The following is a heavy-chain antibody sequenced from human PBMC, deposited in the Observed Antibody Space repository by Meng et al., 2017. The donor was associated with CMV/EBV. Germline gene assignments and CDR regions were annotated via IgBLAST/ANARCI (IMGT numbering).Heavy chain of an antibody. Sequence: ASVKVSCKASGYTFTGYYMHWVRQAPGQGLEWMGWINPNSGGTNYAQKFQGRVTMTRDTSISTAYMELRSLRSDDTAVYYCASGDIAAAGPEFDYWGQGTLVTVSS. CDR1: GYTFTGYY. D-gene: IGHD6-13*01. CDR3: ASGDIAAAGPEFDY. CDR2: INPNSGGT. J-gene: IGHJ4*02. V-gene: IGHV1-2*02.